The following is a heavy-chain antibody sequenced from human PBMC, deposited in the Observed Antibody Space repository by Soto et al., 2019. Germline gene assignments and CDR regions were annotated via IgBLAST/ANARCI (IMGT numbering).Heavy chain of an antibody. Sequence: ASVKVSCKASGYTFTSYGISWVREAPGQGLEWMGWISAYNGNTNYAQKLQGRVTMTTDTSTSTAYMELRSLRSDDTAVYYCARDRVRWLQFEWYFDLWGRGTLVTVYS. CDR2: ISAYNGNT. D-gene: IGHD5-12*01. J-gene: IGHJ2*01. V-gene: IGHV1-18*01. CDR3: ARDRVRWLQFEWYFDL. CDR1: GYTFTSYG.